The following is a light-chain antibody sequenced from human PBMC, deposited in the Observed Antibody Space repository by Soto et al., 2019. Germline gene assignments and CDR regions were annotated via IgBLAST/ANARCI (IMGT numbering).Light chain of an antibody. V-gene: IGKV1-8*01. Sequence: AIRMTQSPSSLSASPGDRVTITCRASQGISNYLAWYQQKPGKAPKLLIYAASTLDAGVPSRFSGSGSGTDFTLTISNLQSEDVATYYCQKYNSAPLTFGGGTKVDIK. CDR2: AAS. CDR3: QKYNSAPLT. J-gene: IGKJ4*01. CDR1: QGISNY.